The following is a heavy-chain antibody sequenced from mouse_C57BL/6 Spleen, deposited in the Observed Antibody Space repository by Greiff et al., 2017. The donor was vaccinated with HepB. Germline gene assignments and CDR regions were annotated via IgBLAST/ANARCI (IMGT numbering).Heavy chain of an antibody. CDR2: IYPGDGDT. Sequence: VQLQQSGPELVKPGASVKISCKASGYAFSSSWMNWVKQRPGKGLEWIGRIYPGDGDTNYNGKFKGKATLTADKSSSTAYMQLSSLTSEDSAVYFCARKDYDYDGGYFDVWGTGTTVTVSS. CDR3: ARKDYDYDGGYFDV. D-gene: IGHD2-4*01. V-gene: IGHV1-82*01. J-gene: IGHJ1*03. CDR1: GYAFSSSW.